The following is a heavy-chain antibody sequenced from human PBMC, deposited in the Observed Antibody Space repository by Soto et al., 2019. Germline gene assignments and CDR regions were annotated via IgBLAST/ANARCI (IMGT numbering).Heavy chain of an antibody. J-gene: IGHJ5*02. CDR1: GGSITNYY. CDR3: ARDDYKDGGNNWFDP. CDR2: MYTKERT. V-gene: IGHV4-4*07. Sequence: TXASLALTFTVSGGSITNYYWSWIRQPAGKGLEWIGRMYTKERTNYNLSFKSRVTMSVDTSKNQFSLKLNAVTAADTAVYYCARDDYKDGGNNWFDPWGQGTLVTVSS. D-gene: IGHD3-16*01.